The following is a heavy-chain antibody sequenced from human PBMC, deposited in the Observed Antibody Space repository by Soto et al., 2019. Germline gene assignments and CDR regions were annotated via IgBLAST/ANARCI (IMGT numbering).Heavy chain of an antibody. CDR3: VRDRYYFGSGSPHYFDH. CDR1: GFTFSSYW. D-gene: IGHD3-10*01. V-gene: IGHV3-74*01. CDR2: SNSDGRST. Sequence: EVQLVESGGGLVQPGGSLRLSCAASGFTFSSYWMHWVRQAPGKGLVWVSRSNSDGRSTTYADSAKGRFTISRDNAKNMLYLQMNSLRAEDTAVYYCVRDRYYFGSGSPHYFDHWGQGTLVTVSS. J-gene: IGHJ4*02.